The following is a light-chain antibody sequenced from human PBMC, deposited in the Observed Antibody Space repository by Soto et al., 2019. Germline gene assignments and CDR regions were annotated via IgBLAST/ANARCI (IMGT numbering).Light chain of an antibody. Sequence: EIVMTQSPATLSVSPGERVSLSCRASQSVSSSLAWYQQKPGQAPRLLIYGASTRATGIPARFSGSGSGTEFTLTIISLQSEDFATYYCQHYKMYSPWTFGQGTKVEIK. CDR2: GAS. V-gene: IGKV3-15*01. J-gene: IGKJ1*01. CDR1: QSVSSS. CDR3: QHYKMYSPWT.